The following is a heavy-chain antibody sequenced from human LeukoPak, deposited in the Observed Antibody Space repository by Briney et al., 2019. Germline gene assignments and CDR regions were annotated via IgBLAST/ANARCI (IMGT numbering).Heavy chain of an antibody. CDR3: ATNRVGTYDRPFDI. J-gene: IGHJ3*02. D-gene: IGHD1-26*01. Sequence: SETLSLTCTVSGGSISSYYWSWIRQPPGKGLEWIGYIYYTGSTNYNPSLKSRVTISVDTSKNQFSLELSSVTATDTAVYFCATNRVGTYDRPFDIWGQGTMVTVSS. V-gene: IGHV4-59*08. CDR1: GGSISSYY. CDR2: IYYTGST.